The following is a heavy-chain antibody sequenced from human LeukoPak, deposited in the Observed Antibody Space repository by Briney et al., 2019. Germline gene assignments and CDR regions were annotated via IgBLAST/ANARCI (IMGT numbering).Heavy chain of an antibody. CDR1: GFTFSSYG. D-gene: IGHD3-10*01. Sequence: GGSLRLSCAASGFTFSSYGMHWVRQAPGKGLEWVAFIRYDGSNKYYADSVKGRLTISRDNSKNTLYLQMNSLRAEDTAVYYCAKDGTVRGVIPYYFDYWGQGTLVTVSS. CDR2: IRYDGSNK. CDR3: AKDGTVRGVIPYYFDY. J-gene: IGHJ4*02. V-gene: IGHV3-30*02.